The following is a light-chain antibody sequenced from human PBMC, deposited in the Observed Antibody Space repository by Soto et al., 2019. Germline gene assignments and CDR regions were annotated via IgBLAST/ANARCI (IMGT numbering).Light chain of an antibody. V-gene: IGKV3-11*01. CDR2: DAS. Sequence: EIVLTQSPATLSLSPGDRAILSCRASQSISSALAWYQQKPGQAPRLLIYDASDRATGIPARFSCSRSGTVFTLTICGLVPEAFAVYYCQQRSDWLTFGGGTMVEIK. CDR1: QSISSA. CDR3: QQRSDWLT. J-gene: IGKJ4*01.